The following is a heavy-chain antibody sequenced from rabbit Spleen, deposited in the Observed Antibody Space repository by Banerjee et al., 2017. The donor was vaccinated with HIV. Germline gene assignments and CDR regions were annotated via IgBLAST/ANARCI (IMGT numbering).Heavy chain of an antibody. J-gene: IGHJ6*01. D-gene: IGHD1-1*01. V-gene: IGHV1S45*01. CDR3: ARELVVNFAVYGYYAMDL. Sequence: QDQLEESGGGLVKPEGSLTLTCKASGFSFSDRDVMCWVRQAPGKGLEWIACINTATGKPVYASWANGRITISRTSSTTVNLEMTSLTAADTATYFCARELVVNFAVYGYYAMDLWGQGTLVTVS. CDR2: INTATGKP. CDR1: GFSFSDRDV.